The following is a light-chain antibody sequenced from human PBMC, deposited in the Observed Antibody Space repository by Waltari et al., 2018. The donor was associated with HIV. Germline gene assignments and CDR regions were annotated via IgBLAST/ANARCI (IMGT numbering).Light chain of an antibody. CDR2: GNS. CDR1: RPNITPTHD. J-gene: IGLJ2*01. Sequence: QTVLTQPRSVSGAPGEVVTTCRTGRRPNITPTHDVHRYQQVPGTAPKLLIYGNSNRPSGFPDRFSGSKSGTSASLAIAGLQAEDEADYYCQSYDTSLSGVVFGGGTKLTVL. V-gene: IGLV1-40*01. CDR3: QSYDTSLSGVV.